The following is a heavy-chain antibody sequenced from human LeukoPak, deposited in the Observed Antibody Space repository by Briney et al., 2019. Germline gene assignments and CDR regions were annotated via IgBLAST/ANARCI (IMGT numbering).Heavy chain of an antibody. V-gene: IGHV3-30-3*01. CDR2: ISYDGSNK. J-gene: IGHJ6*03. CDR1: GFTFSSYA. CDR3: AKLQGYTAMVYCYMDV. D-gene: IGHD5-18*01. Sequence: GGSLRLSCAASGFTFSSYAMHWVRQAPGKGLEWVAVISYDGSNKYYADSVKGRFTISRDNSKNTLYLRMNSLRAEDTALYYCAKLQGYTAMVYCYMDVWGKGTTVTVSS.